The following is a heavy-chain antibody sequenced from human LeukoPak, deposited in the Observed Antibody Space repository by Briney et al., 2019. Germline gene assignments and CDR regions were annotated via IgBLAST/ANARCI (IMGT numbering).Heavy chain of an antibody. J-gene: IGHJ4*02. Sequence: GFLRLPRCTLGIHFRNPLLTGGRQAPGEGVEGGGRYKNKTDGGATNNAAPVKGRFTISRDDSKTTVYLQMNGLKTGDTAVYYCTTDVPPVSQYFDWLHPLEYFMAVWGQGTLVTVSS. V-gene: IGHV3-15*01. CDR2: YKNKTDGGAT. D-gene: IGHD3-9*01. CDR1: IHFRNPL. CDR3: TTDVPPVSQYFDWLHPLEYFMAV.